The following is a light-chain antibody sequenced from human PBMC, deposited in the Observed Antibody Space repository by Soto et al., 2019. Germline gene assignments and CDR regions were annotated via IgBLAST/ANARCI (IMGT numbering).Light chain of an antibody. Sequence: DIQMTQSPSTLSASVGDIVTITCRASQSISIWLAWFQQKPGKAPKLLIYQASSLQSGVPSRFSGSGSGTAFTLTISSLQPDDFATYYCQQYNGYSWTFGQGTKVDIK. V-gene: IGKV1-5*03. CDR2: QAS. CDR1: QSISIW. J-gene: IGKJ1*01. CDR3: QQYNGYSWT.